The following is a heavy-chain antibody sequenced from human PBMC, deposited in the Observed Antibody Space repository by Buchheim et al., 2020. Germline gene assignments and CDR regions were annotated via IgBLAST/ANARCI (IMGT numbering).Heavy chain of an antibody. J-gene: IGHJ4*02. CDR1: GFTFSSSA. CDR2: ISYDGSNK. CDR3: ARDPPRGQWLIPYY. Sequence: QVQLVESGGCVVQPGRSLRLSCAASGFTFSSSAMHWVRQAPGTGLEWVAVISYDGSNKYYADSVKGRFTISRDNSKNTLYLQMNSLRAEDTAVYYCARDPPRGQWLIPYYWGQGT. D-gene: IGHD6-19*01. V-gene: IGHV3-30-3*01.